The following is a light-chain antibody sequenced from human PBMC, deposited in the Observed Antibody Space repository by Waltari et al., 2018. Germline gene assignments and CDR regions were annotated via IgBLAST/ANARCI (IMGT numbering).Light chain of an antibody. CDR1: TPNIGNNY. J-gene: IGLJ3*02. V-gene: IGLV1-51*01. CDR3: GTWDSSLGIGV. Sequence: QSVLTQAPSVSAAPGQKVPISCSGRTPNIGNNYVSWYQQFPGTTPQLLIYEDNRRPSGIPDRFSGSESGASATLGITGLQTGDEANYYCGTWDSSLGIGVLGGGTRVTVL. CDR2: EDN.